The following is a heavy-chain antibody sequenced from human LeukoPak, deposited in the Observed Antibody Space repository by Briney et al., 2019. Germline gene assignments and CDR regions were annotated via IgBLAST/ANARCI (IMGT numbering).Heavy chain of an antibody. Sequence: GGSLRLSCAASGFTFSSYGMHWVRQAPGKGLEWVAFIRYDGSNKYYADSVKGRFTISRDNSKNTLYLQMNSLRAEDTAVYYCARESLGCSGGSCYSYYYMDVWGKGTTVTVSS. V-gene: IGHV3-30*02. CDR1: GFTFSSYG. CDR3: ARESLGCSGGSCYSYYYMDV. CDR2: IRYDGSNK. D-gene: IGHD2-15*01. J-gene: IGHJ6*03.